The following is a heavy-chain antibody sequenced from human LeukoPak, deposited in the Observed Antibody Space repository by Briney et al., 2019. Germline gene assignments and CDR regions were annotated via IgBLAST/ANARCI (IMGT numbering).Heavy chain of an antibody. CDR1: GFTFSGYS. V-gene: IGHV3-48*02. J-gene: IGHJ5*02. D-gene: IGHD1-26*01. Sequence: GGSLRLSCAASGFTFSGYSMNWVRQAPGKGLEWVSYISPSSDAIHYADSVKGRFTISRDNAKNSLYLQMNSLRDEDTAVYYCARDLVGATASWGQGTLVTVSS. CDR3: ARDLVGATAS. CDR2: ISPSSDAI.